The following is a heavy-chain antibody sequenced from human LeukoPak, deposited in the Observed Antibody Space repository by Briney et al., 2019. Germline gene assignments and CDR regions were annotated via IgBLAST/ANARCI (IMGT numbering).Heavy chain of an antibody. CDR2: IYHTGMT. CDR3: ARGGYGADGWFDP. V-gene: IGHV4-59*01. D-gene: IGHD5-12*01. J-gene: IGHJ5*02. CDR1: GGSFGSYF. Sequence: SETLSLTCTLSGGSFGSYFWSWVRQTPQKGLEWIAYIYHTGMTDYNPSLGGRATISMDTSRNQFSLKLTSVTAADTAVYFCARGGYGADGWFDPWGRGTLVTVSS.